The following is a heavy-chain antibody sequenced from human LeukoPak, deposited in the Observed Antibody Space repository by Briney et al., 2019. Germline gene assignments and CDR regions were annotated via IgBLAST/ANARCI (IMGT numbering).Heavy chain of an antibody. D-gene: IGHD3-3*01. J-gene: IGHJ5*02. CDR3: AKDGSYYDFWSGSVWFDP. Sequence: PGGSLRLSCAASGFTFSSYAMSWVRQAPGKGLEWVSAISGSGGSTYYADSVKGRFTISRDNSKNTLYPQMNSLRAEDTAVYYCAKDGSYYDFWSGSVWFDPWGQGTLVTVSS. V-gene: IGHV3-23*01. CDR2: ISGSGGST. CDR1: GFTFSSYA.